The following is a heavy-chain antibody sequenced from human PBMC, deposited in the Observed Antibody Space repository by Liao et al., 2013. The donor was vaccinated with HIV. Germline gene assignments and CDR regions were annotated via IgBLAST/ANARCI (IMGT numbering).Heavy chain of an antibody. D-gene: IGHD3-22*01. V-gene: IGHV4-39*07. Sequence: QLQLQESGPGLVKPSETLSLTCTVSGGSISSSGYYWGWIRQPPGKGLEWIGSIYTSGSTNYNPSLKSRVTMSVDTSKNQFSLKLSSVTAADTAVYFCARVSPDYYDSSGYSHFDYWGQGTLVTVSS. J-gene: IGHJ4*02. CDR3: ARVSPDYYDSSGYSHFDY. CDR2: IYTSGST. CDR1: GGSISSSGYY.